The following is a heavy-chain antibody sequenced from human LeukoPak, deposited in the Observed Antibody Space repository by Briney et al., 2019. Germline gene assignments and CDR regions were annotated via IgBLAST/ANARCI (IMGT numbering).Heavy chain of an antibody. V-gene: IGHV4-59*01. Sequence: SETLSLTCSVSGGSTSSYYWSWIRQSPENGLEWIGYIYNSGNTNYNLFLKSRVTISADTSKNQFSLKLTSVTAADTAVYYCARYRGTYFDYWGQGKLVIVSS. CDR1: GGSTSSYY. CDR3: ARYRGTYFDY. CDR2: IYNSGNT. D-gene: IGHD3-16*01. J-gene: IGHJ4*02.